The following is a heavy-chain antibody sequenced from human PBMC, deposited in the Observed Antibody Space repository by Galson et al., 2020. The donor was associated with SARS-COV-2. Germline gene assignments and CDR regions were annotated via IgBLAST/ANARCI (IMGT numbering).Heavy chain of an antibody. J-gene: IGHJ4*02. Sequence: SETLSLTCSVSGGSISNADYYWTWIRHPPGKGLEWIGFISYIGITYYNPSLKSRLTISLDTSKSQFSLNLMSVTVADTAVYYCVAADRWGSKVDFWGQGTLVTVSS. D-gene: IGHD6-13*01. CDR3: VAADRWGSKVDF. CDR1: GGSISNADYY. V-gene: IGHV4-30-4*01. CDR2: ISYIGIT.